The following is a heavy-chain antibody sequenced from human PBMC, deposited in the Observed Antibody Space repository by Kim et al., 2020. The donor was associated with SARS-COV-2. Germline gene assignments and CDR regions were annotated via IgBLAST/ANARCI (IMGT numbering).Heavy chain of an antibody. Sequence: YDVDSVKGRFTSSIDNAKNSLYLQMSSLRTEDTAIYYCAALDTAQVPGGIWGQGTLVSVSS. J-gene: IGHJ4*02. V-gene: IGHV3-7*01. CDR3: AALDTAQVPGGI. D-gene: IGHD3-10*01.